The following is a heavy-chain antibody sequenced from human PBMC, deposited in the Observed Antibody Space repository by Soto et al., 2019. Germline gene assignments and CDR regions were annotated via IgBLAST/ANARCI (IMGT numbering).Heavy chain of an antibody. D-gene: IGHD6-13*01. CDR3: AKEQGYSSSWTQIDY. V-gene: IGHV3-23*01. Sequence: SLRLSCAASGFTFSSYAMSWVRQAPGKGLEWVSAISGSGVSTYYADSVKGRFTISRDNSKNTLYLQINSLRAEDTAVYYCAKEQGYSSSWTQIDYWGQGTLVTVSS. CDR2: ISGSGVST. J-gene: IGHJ4*02. CDR1: GFTFSSYA.